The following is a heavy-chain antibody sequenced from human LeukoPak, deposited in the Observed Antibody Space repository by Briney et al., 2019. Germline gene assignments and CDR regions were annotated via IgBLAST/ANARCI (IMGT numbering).Heavy chain of an antibody. D-gene: IGHD6-6*01. CDR2: IKQDVSEK. J-gene: IGHJ6*03. V-gene: IGHV3-7*01. CDR1: GFTFSSYW. CDR3: ARRAGIAARPYYYYYMDV. Sequence: PGGSLRLSCAASGFTFSSYWMSWVRQAPGKGLEWVANIKQDVSEKYYVDSVKGRFTISRDNAKNSLYLQMNSLRAEDTAVYYCARRAGIAARPYYYYYMDVWGKGATVTVSS.